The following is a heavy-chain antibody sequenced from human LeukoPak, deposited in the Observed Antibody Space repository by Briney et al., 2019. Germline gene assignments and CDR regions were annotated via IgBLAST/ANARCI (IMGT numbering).Heavy chain of an antibody. D-gene: IGHD3-22*01. CDR3: ASPLDYHDSSGYAFDI. CDR1: GYSFTSYW. CDR2: IYPGDPDT. V-gene: IGHV5-51*01. Sequence: GESLKISCKGSGYSFTSYWIGWVPQMPGKGLEWMGIIYPGDPDTRYSPSFQGQVTISADKSISTAYLQWSSLKASDTAMYYCASPLDYHDSSGYAFDIWGQGTMVTVSS. J-gene: IGHJ3*02.